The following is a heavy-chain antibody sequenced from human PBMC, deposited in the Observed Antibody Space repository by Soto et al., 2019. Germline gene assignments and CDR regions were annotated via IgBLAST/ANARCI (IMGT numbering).Heavy chain of an antibody. CDR1: GYTFTSYD. CDR3: ARVSYYDYIWGIYRYYGFDY. V-gene: IGHV1-8*01. Sequence: ASVKVSCKASGYTFTSYDINWVRQATGQGLEWMGWMNPNSGNTGYAQKFQGRVTMTRNTSISTAYMELSSLRSEDTAVYYCARVSYYDYIWGIYRYYGFDYWGQGTLVTVSS. J-gene: IGHJ4*02. D-gene: IGHD3-16*02. CDR2: MNPNSGNT.